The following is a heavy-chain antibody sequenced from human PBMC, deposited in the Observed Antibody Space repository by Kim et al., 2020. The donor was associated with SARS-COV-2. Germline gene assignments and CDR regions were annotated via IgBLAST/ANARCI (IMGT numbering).Heavy chain of an antibody. D-gene: IGHD1-26*01. CDR3: HTGVGVAKFDY. Sequence: GGSLRLSCAASGFTFSNYWMTWVRQSPGKGLEWVANINRDGSEKYYVDSVKGRFTISRDNAKNSVSLLMNSLRDEDTAVYYCHTGVGVAKFDYWGQGTL. CDR1: GFTFSNYW. J-gene: IGHJ4*02. V-gene: IGHV3-7*01. CDR2: INRDGSEK.